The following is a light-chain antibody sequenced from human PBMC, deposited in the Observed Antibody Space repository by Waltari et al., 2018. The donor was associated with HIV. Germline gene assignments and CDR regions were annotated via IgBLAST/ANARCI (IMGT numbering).Light chain of an antibody. J-gene: IGKJ2*01. CDR3: QQSYSTPYT. CDR2: AAS. CDR1: QSIISY. Sequence: DIKMTQSPSSLSASVGDRVSITCRASQSIISYLNWYQQKPGKAPNLLIYAASSLQSGVPSRFSGSGSGTDFTLTISSLQPEDFATYYCQQSYSTPYTFGQGTKLEIK. V-gene: IGKV1-39*01.